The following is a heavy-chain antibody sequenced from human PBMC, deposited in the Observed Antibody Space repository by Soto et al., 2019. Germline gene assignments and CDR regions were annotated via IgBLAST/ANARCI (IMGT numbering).Heavy chain of an antibody. J-gene: IGHJ4*02. CDR3: ASLGNFDY. V-gene: IGHV1-69*13. CDR2: IIPIFGTA. CDR1: GYTFTSYD. Sequence: GASVKVSCKASGYTFTSYDINWVRQATGQGLEWMGGIIPIFGTANYAQKFQGRVTITADESTSTAYMELSSLRSEDTAVYYCASLGNFDYWGQRTLVTGSS.